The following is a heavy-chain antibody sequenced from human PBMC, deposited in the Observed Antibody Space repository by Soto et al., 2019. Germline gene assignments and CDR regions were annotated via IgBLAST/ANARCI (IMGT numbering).Heavy chain of an antibody. Sequence: QVQLVESGGGVVQPGKSLRLSCAASGFTFSTYGIHWVRQAPGKGLEWVALISYDGGSKYYGDSVKGRFIISRDNSHNTVSLQMNSLRADDTAVYFCAKEQLAMTVGVADDFDSWGQGTLVTVSS. D-gene: IGHD3-22*01. CDR3: AKEQLAMTVGVADDFDS. CDR2: ISYDGGSK. V-gene: IGHV3-30*18. J-gene: IGHJ4*02. CDR1: GFTFSTYG.